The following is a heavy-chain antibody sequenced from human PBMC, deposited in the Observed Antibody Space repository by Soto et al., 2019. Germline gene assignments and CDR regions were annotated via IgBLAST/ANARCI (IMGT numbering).Heavy chain of an antibody. V-gene: IGHV4-31*02. CDR1: GGSISSVNHY. J-gene: IGHJ4*02. CDR2: IFDSGTT. Sequence: PSETLSLTCKISGGSISSVNHYWSWIRQSPGEGLEWIGYIFDSGTTHYNPSLKGRVTISGDTSQSQFSLTIHSVTVADTAVYYCAREVSWIGGFDYWGQGTLVTVS. D-gene: IGHD2-15*01. CDR3: AREVSWIGGFDY.